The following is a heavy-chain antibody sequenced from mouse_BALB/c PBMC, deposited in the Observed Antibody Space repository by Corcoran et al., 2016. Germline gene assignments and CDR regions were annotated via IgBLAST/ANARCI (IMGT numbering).Heavy chain of an antibody. CDR2: INTYTGEP. Sequence: QIQLVQSGPELKKPGETVKISCKASGYTFTNYGMNWVKQAPGKGLKWMGWINTYTGEPTYADDFKGRFAFSLETSASTAYLQINNLKNEDTATYFGARAPLHYYARDYWGQGTSVTVSS. J-gene: IGHJ4*01. V-gene: IGHV9-3-1*01. CDR3: ARAPLHYYARDY. CDR1: GYTFTNYG. D-gene: IGHD6-1*01.